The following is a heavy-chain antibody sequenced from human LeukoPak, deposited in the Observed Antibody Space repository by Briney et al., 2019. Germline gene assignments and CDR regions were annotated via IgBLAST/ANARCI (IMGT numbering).Heavy chain of an antibody. Sequence: ASVKVSCKASGYTFTSYDINWVRQATGQGLEWMGWMNPNSGNTGYAQKLQGRVTMTTDTSTSTAYMELRSLRSDDTAVYYCARERGVRFFDYWGQGTLVTVSS. CDR1: GYTFTSYD. J-gene: IGHJ4*02. CDR2: MNPNSGNT. CDR3: ARERGVRFFDY. V-gene: IGHV1-8*01. D-gene: IGHD3-3*01.